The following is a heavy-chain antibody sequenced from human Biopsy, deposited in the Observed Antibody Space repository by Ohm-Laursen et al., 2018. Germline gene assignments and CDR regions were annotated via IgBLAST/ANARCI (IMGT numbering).Heavy chain of an antibody. CDR2: IHYSGNT. D-gene: IGHD3-16*01. CDR1: GVSINTGGYY. Sequence: TLSLTCTVSGVSINTGGYYWTWIRQHPGTGLEWIGYIHYSGNTLHNPSLKSRLTISVDTSRNQFSLKLTFVTAADTALYYCTRAGGGKIYGLWGQGTLVTVSS. CDR3: TRAGGGKIYGL. V-gene: IGHV4-31*03. J-gene: IGHJ4*02.